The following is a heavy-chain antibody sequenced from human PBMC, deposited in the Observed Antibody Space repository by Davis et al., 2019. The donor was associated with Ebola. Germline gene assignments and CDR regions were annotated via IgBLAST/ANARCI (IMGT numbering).Heavy chain of an antibody. Sequence: GGSLRLSCAASGFTFSSYAIHWVRQAPGKGLEWVAVISYDGSDEYYTDSVKGRFTISRDNSKSTLNLQMNSLRAEDTAVHYCAKSHSSGYFSGFDYWGQGTPVTVSS. CDR3: AKSHSSGYFSGFDY. D-gene: IGHD3-22*01. J-gene: IGHJ4*02. CDR1: GFTFSSYA. V-gene: IGHV3-30*18. CDR2: ISYDGSDE.